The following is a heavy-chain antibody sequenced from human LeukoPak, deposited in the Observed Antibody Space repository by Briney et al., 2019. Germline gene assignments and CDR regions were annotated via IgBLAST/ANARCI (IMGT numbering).Heavy chain of an antibody. D-gene: IGHD3-22*01. CDR3: AGRGFYDTSGYLFDH. CDR1: GFTFSSYE. V-gene: IGHV3-48*03. J-gene: IGHJ4*02. Sequence: GSLRLSCAASGFTFSSYEMNWVRQAPGKGLEWVSYISTSGSPIYYGNSVKGRFTISRDNAKNSLYLQMNSLRAEDTALYYCAGRGFYDTSGYLFDHWGQGTLVTVSS. CDR2: ISTSGSPI.